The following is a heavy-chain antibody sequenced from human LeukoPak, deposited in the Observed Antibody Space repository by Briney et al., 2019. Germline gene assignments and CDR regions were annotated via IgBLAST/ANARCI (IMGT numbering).Heavy chain of an antibody. Sequence: PSETLSLTCAVSGGSISSSNWWSWVRQPPGKGLEWVSVIYSGGSTYYADSVKGRFTISRDNSKNTLYLQMNSLRAEDTAVYYCARDTYGSGTQVWGQGTLVTVSS. V-gene: IGHV3-66*01. D-gene: IGHD3-10*01. J-gene: IGHJ4*02. CDR3: ARDTYGSGTQV. CDR1: GGSISSSNW. CDR2: IYSGGST.